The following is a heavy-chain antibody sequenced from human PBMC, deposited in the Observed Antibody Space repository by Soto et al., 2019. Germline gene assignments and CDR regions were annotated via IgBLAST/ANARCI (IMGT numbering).Heavy chain of an antibody. Sequence: GGSLRLSCAASGFTFSSYAMSRVRQAPGKGLEWVSAISGSGGSTYYADSVKGRFTISRDNSKNTLYLQMNSLRAEDTAVYYCAKGGSRHKIWFGELMMDGMDVWGQGTTVTV. CDR1: GFTFSSYA. D-gene: IGHD3-10*01. CDR3: AKGGSRHKIWFGELMMDGMDV. J-gene: IGHJ6*02. CDR2: ISGSGGST. V-gene: IGHV3-23*01.